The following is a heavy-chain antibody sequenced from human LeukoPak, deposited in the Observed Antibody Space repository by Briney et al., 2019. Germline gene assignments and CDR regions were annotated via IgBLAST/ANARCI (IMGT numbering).Heavy chain of an antibody. Sequence: GGSLRLSCAASGFTVTNNYMSWVRQAPGKGLEWVSVIYAGGTTSYADSVKGRFTISRDSSKNTLYLQMNSLRAEDTAVYYCAREGCPSGTPYGMDVWGQGTTVTVSS. V-gene: IGHV3-66*01. CDR3: AREGCPSGTPYGMDV. CDR1: GFTVTNNY. D-gene: IGHD3-10*01. J-gene: IGHJ6*02. CDR2: IYAGGTT.